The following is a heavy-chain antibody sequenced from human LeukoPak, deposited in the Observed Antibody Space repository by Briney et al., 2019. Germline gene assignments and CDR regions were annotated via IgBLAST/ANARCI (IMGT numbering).Heavy chain of an antibody. CDR1: GYTFTSYD. CDR3: ARAVAGFRNAFDI. CDR2: MNPNSGNT. D-gene: IGHD6-19*01. V-gene: IGHV1-8*01. Sequence: GPSVKVSCKASGYTFTSYDINWVRQATGQGLEWMGWMNPNSGNTGYAQKFQGRVTMTRNTSISTAYMELSSLRSEDTAVYYCARAVAGFRNAFDIWGQGTMVTVSS. J-gene: IGHJ3*02.